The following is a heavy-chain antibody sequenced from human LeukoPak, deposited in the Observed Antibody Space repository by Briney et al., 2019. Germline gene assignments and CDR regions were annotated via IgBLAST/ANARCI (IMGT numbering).Heavy chain of an antibody. CDR1: GYTFTGYY. CDR3: ARGTHAVGATPGGNY. J-gene: IGHJ4*02. V-gene: IGHV1-2*02. D-gene: IGHD1-26*01. Sequence: ASVKVSCKASGYTFTGYYIHWVRQAPGQGLEWMGWINPNSGGTNYAQKFQGRVTMTRDTSISTAYMELSRLRSDDTAVYYCARGTHAVGATPGGNYWGQGTLVTVFS. CDR2: INPNSGGT.